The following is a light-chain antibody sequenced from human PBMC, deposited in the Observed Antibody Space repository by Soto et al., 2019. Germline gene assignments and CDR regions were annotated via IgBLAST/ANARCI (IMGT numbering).Light chain of an antibody. CDR1: SRDVGSYNR. V-gene: IGLV2-18*02. CDR2: QVS. CDR3: SSYTSSGTWV. J-gene: IGLJ3*02. Sequence: QSALTQPPSVSGSPGQSVTISCTGTSRDVGSYNRVSWYQQPPGTAPKLMICQVSNRPSGVPDRFSGSKSGNMASLTISGLQAEDEADYYCSSYTSSGTWVFGGGTKLTVL.